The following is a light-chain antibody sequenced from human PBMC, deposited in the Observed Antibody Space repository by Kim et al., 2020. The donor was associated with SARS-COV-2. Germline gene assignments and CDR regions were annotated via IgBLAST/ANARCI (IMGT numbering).Light chain of an antibody. CDR1: RSLNNW. V-gene: IGKV1-5*01. CDR2: DAS. J-gene: IGKJ1*01. CDR3: QHPGT. Sequence: SNLSASVGDRVTITCRASRSLNNWLAWYQQKPGKAPKLLIYDASTVESGVPSRFSGSGFGTEFTLTISSLQPDDFATYYCQHPGTFGQGTKVDIK.